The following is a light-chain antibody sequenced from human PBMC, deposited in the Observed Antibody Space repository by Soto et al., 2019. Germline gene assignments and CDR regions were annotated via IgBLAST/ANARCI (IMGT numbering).Light chain of an antibody. Sequence: DIQMTQSPSTLSASVGDRVTITCRASQSISSWLAWYQQKPGKAPKLLIYKASSLESGVPSRFSGSRDGTEFALTISSLQPDDFATYYCQPYNSYSWTFGQGPKVEIK. CDR2: KAS. CDR3: QPYNSYSWT. V-gene: IGKV1-5*03. J-gene: IGKJ1*01. CDR1: QSISSW.